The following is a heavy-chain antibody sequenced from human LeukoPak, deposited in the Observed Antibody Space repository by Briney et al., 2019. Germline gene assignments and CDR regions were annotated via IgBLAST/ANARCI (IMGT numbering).Heavy chain of an antibody. Sequence: GGSLRLSCAASGFAFSNTWMSWVRQVPGKGLEWVGRIKSKTDGGTADYTTPVKGRFTFSRDDSKNTLYLQMNSLKIEDTAVYYCTTSPYYDSGVYWGQGALVIVSS. V-gene: IGHV3-15*01. CDR2: IKSKTDGGTA. J-gene: IGHJ4*02. CDR1: GFAFSNTW. D-gene: IGHD3-22*01. CDR3: TTSPYYDSGVY.